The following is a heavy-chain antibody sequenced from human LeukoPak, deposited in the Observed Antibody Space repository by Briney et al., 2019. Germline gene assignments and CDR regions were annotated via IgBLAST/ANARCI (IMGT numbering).Heavy chain of an antibody. D-gene: IGHD6-13*01. CDR1: GGSISSSSYY. V-gene: IGHV4-39*07. J-gene: IGHJ6*03. Sequence: SETLSLTCTVSGGSISSSSYYWGWIRQPPGKGLEWIGSIYYSGSTYYNPSLKSRVTISVDTSKNQFSLKLSSVTAADTAVYYCASPGYSSSWSYMDVWGKGTTVTVSS. CDR3: ASPGYSSSWSYMDV. CDR2: IYYSGST.